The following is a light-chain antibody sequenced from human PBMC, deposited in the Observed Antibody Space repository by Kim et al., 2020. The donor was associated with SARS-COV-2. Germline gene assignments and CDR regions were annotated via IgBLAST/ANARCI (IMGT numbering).Light chain of an antibody. J-gene: IGLJ2*01. CDR1: RLGDKY. CDR3: QAWDSSTAI. V-gene: IGLV3-1*01. Sequence: SLSPGQTVRISCSGERLGDKYAFWYQQRSGQSPVLVIYQGDKRPSGIPARFSGFLSGNTATLTISGTQPMDEADYYCQAWDSSTAIFGGGTQLTV. CDR2: QGD.